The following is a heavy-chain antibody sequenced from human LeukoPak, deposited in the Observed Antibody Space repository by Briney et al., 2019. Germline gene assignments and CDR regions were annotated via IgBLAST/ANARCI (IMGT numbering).Heavy chain of an antibody. J-gene: IGHJ5*01. D-gene: IGHD1-26*01. V-gene: IGHV4-39*07. Sequence: PSETLSLTCNVSGDSISSSNYYWGWIRQTPGKGLEWIGSIFYSGSTYYTPSPKRRVTMALDMSKNHFSLRLTSVTAADTAVYYCARQVAIVEPTDPNWFDSWGQGTLVTVSS. CDR2: IFYSGST. CDR1: GDSISSSNYY. CDR3: ARQVAIVEPTDPNWFDS.